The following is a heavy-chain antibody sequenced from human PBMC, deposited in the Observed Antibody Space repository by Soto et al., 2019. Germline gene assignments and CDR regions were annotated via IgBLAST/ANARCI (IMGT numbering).Heavy chain of an antibody. CDR2: IYYSGST. J-gene: IGHJ3*02. CDR1: GGSIISYY. V-gene: IGHV4-59*01. Sequence: SETLSLTCTVSGGSIISYYWSLIRQPPGKGLEWIWYIYYSGSTNYNPSLKSRVTISVDTSKNQFSLKLSPVTAADTAVYYCARGRGGWFINQLLNAFDIWGQGTMVTVSS. D-gene: IGHD2-2*01. CDR3: ARGRGGWFINQLLNAFDI.